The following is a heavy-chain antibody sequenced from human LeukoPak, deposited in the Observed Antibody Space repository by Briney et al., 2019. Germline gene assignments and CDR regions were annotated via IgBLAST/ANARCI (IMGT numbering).Heavy chain of an antibody. Sequence: SQTLSLTCTVSGGSISSGDYYWSWIRQPPGTGLEWIGYIYYSGSTYYNPPLKSRVTISVDTSKNQFSLKLSSVTAADTAVYYCARDSTARDEDSSAPYGMDVWGQGTTVTVSS. V-gene: IGHV4-30-4*01. CDR1: GGSISSGDYY. D-gene: IGHD3-22*01. CDR3: ARDSTARDEDSSAPYGMDV. J-gene: IGHJ6*02. CDR2: IYYSGST.